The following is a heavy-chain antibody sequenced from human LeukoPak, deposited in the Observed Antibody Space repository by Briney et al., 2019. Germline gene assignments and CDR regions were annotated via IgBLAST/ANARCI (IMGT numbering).Heavy chain of an antibody. V-gene: IGHV3-23*01. CDR2: ISGSGGST. D-gene: IGHD2-2*01. CDR1: GFTFSSYA. J-gene: IGHJ4*02. CDR3: AKDHQEYQLLDPFDY. Sequence: GGSLRLSCAASGFTFSSYAMSWVHQAPGKGLEWVSAISGSGGSTYYADSVKGRFTISRDNSKNTLYLQMNSLRAEDTAVYYCAKDHQEYQLLDPFDYWGQGTLVTVSS.